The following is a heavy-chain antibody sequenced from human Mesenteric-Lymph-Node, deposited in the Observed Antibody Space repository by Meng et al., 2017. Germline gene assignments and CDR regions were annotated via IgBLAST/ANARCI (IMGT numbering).Heavy chain of an antibody. V-gene: IGHV4-4*07. Sequence: SETLSLTCTVSGTSISTNSWSWIRQSAGKGLEWIGRFHTSGSTYYNPSLKNRVTMSVDTSKNHFSLELISVTAADTAVYYCARDDGTAAMIINWGQGTLVTVSS. CDR3: ARDDGTAAMIIN. CDR1: GTSISTNS. D-gene: IGHD3-22*01. J-gene: IGHJ4*01. CDR2: FHTSGST.